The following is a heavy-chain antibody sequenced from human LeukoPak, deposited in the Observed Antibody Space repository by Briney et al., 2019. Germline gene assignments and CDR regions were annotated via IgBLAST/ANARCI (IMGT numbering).Heavy chain of an antibody. D-gene: IGHD6-19*01. Sequence: ASVKVSCKASGYTFTGYYMHWVRQAPGQGLEWMGWINPNSGGTNYAQKFQGWVTMTRDTSISAAYMELSRLRSDDTAVYYRAREAAVAGTRTEFDPWGQGTLVTVSS. J-gene: IGHJ5*02. V-gene: IGHV1-2*04. CDR1: GYTFTGYY. CDR3: AREAAVAGTRTEFDP. CDR2: INPNSGGT.